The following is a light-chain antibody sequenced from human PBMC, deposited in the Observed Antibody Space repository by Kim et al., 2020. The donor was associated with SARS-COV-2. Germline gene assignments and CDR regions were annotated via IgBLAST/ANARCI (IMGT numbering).Light chain of an antibody. V-gene: IGKV3-20*01. CDR1: QSISSEF. CDR3: QQYTTSPPAYT. Sequence: PGERDTLSCRASQSISSEFLAWYQQISGQPPRLLIFGASNRAAGIPDRFSGGGSGTDFTLTITRLEPADSAVCYCQQYTTSPPAYTFGQGTKLEI. CDR2: GAS. J-gene: IGKJ2*01.